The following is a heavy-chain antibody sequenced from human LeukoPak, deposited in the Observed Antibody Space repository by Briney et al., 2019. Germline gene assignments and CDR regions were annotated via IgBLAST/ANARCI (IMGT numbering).Heavy chain of an antibody. V-gene: IGHV3-7*03. Sequence: GGSLRLSCAASGFTFSSYWMNWARQAPGKGLEWVASIKHNGGKKYYVDSVKGRFTISRDNAKNSLYLQMSNLRAEDTAVYLCARGGGLDVWGQGATVTVSS. CDR3: ARGGGLDV. J-gene: IGHJ6*02. CDR2: IKHNGGKK. D-gene: IGHD3-16*01. CDR1: GFTFSSYW.